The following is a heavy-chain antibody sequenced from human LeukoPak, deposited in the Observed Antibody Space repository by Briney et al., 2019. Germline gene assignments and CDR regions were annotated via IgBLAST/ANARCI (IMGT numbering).Heavy chain of an antibody. Sequence: GGSLRLSCAASGFTFSSYSMNWVRQAPGKGLEWVSSISSSSSYIYYADSVKGRFTISRDNAKNSLYLQMNSLRAEDTAVYYCARAPTTVDYSPFDPWGQGTLVTVSS. CDR3: ARAPTTVDYSPFDP. J-gene: IGHJ5*02. V-gene: IGHV3-21*01. CDR2: ISSSSSYI. D-gene: IGHD4-23*01. CDR1: GFTFSSYS.